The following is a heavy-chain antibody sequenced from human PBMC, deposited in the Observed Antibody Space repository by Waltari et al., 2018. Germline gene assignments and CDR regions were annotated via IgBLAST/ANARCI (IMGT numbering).Heavy chain of an antibody. V-gene: IGHV3-30-3*01. CDR1: GFTFSSYA. Sequence: QVQLVESGGGVVQPWRSLRLSCAASGFTFSSYAMHWVRQAPGKGLEWVAVISYDGSNKYYADSVKGRFTISRDNSKNTLYLQMNSLRAEDTAVYYCARDRSSGWYGSLDYWGQGTLVTVSS. J-gene: IGHJ4*02. CDR2: ISYDGSNK. CDR3: ARDRSSGWYGSLDY. D-gene: IGHD6-19*01.